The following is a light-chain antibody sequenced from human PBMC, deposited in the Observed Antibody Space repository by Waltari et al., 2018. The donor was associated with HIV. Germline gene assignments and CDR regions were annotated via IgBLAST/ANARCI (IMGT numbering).Light chain of an antibody. CDR1: ELGGRH. CDR2: QDT. CDR3: QARDSSTVV. V-gene: IGLV3-1*01. Sequence: SYELTQPPSVSVSPGQTASITCSGDELGGRHACWYQQKPGQSPLLVIYQDTKRPPGSPERFSGSNSGNTATLTISGTQAMDEADYYCQARDSSTVVFGGGTKLTVL. J-gene: IGLJ2*01.